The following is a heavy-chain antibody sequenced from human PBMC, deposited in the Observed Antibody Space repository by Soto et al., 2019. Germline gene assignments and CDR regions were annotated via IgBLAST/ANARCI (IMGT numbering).Heavy chain of an antibody. CDR2: ISYDGNNK. V-gene: IGHV3-30-3*01. J-gene: IGHJ4*02. Sequence: QVQLVESGGGVVQPGNSLRLSCAGSGFPFSAEAMHWVRQAPGKGLEWVAAISYDGNNKNHADSVKGRFTVSRDNSKNTLYLQIYRLRPEDTAVYYCARDYSSGWCLDYCGQGSLVTVSS. CDR3: ARDYSSGWCLDY. D-gene: IGHD6-13*01. CDR1: GFPFSAEA.